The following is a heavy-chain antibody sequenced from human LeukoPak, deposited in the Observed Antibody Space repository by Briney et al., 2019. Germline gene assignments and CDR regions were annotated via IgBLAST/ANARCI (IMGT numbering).Heavy chain of an antibody. Sequence: SETLSLTCAVYGGSFSGYYWSWIRQPPGKGLEWIGEINHSGSTNYNPSLKSRVTISVDTSKNQFSLKLSSVTAADTAVYYCARARSVDIAATIDSHYYYGMDVWGQGTTVTVSS. D-gene: IGHD5-12*01. CDR3: ARARSVDIAATIDSHYYYGMDV. J-gene: IGHJ6*02. CDR1: GGSFSGYY. V-gene: IGHV4-34*01. CDR2: INHSGST.